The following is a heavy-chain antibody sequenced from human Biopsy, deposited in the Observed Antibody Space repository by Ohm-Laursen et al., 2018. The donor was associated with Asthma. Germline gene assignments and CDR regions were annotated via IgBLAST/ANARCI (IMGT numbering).Heavy chain of an antibody. J-gene: IGHJ6*02. CDR1: SGSGGYMRSGNYY. Sequence: SETLSLTCSLSSGSGGYMRSGNYYWGWIRQPPGKGLEWIGSIYYSGTTYYNPSLESRVTVSADTSKNQFYLKPTSVTAADTAVYYCVRGSSSWHHGPFHYYYGLDVWGQGTTATVSS. V-gene: IGHV4-39*01. CDR3: VRGSSSWHHGPFHYYYGLDV. D-gene: IGHD6-13*01. CDR2: IYYSGTT.